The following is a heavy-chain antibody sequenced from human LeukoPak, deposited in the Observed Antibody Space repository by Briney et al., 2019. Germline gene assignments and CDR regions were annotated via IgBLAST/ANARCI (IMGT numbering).Heavy chain of an antibody. D-gene: IGHD1-26*01. V-gene: IGHV4-59*12. Sequence: SETLSLTCTVSGGSISSYYWSWIRQPPGKGLEWIGYIYYSGNTNYNPSLKSRVTISVDTSKNQFSLKLSSVTAADTAVYYCARDGGSYRHFEYWGQGTLVTVSS. CDR2: IYYSGNT. J-gene: IGHJ4*02. CDR1: GGSISSYY. CDR3: ARDGGSYRHFEY.